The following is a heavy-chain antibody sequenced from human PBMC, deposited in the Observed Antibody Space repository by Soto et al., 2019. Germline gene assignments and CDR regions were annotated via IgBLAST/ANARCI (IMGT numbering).Heavy chain of an antibody. CDR1: GVAFSSYG. D-gene: IGHD3-3*01. CDR3: ARERITIFGVDVDPEYYYYGMDV. V-gene: IGHV3-33*01. J-gene: IGHJ6*04. CDR2: IWYDGSNK. Sequence: GALRLSCAASGVAFSSYGMHWVRQAPGKGLEWVAVIWYDGSNKYYADSVKGRFTISRENSKNTLYLQMNSLRAEDTAVYYCARERITIFGVDVDPEYYYYGMDVWGKGTTVTVSS.